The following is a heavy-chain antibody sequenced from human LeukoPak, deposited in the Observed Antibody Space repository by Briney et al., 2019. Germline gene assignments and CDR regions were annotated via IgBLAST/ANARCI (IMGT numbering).Heavy chain of an antibody. CDR1: GGSISSYY. CDR3: ARHYGGGGSGDWFDP. D-gene: IGHD2-15*01. V-gene: IGHV4-59*01. Sequence: SETLSLTCTVSGGSISSYYWSWIRQPPGKGLEWIGYIYYSGSTNYNPSLKSRVTISVDTSKNQFSLKLSSVTAADTAVYYCARHYGGGGSGDWFDPWGQGTLVTVSS. J-gene: IGHJ5*02. CDR2: IYYSGST.